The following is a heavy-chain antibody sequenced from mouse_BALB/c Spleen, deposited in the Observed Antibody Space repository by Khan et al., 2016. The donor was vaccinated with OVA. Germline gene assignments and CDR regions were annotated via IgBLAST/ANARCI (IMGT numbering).Heavy chain of an antibody. CDR2: IYPGSGST. CDR1: GYTFTDYD. D-gene: IGHD2-1*01. V-gene: IGHV1-77*01. CDR3: ATIFYGNSYAMDY. J-gene: IGHJ4*01. Sequence: QVQLKESGPELVKPGASVKMSCKASGYTFTDYDIRWVKQRTGQGLEWIGEIYPGSGSTYYNEKFKGKATLTADKSSNTAYMQLSSLTSEDSAVYFCATIFYGNSYAMDYWGQGTAVTVSS.